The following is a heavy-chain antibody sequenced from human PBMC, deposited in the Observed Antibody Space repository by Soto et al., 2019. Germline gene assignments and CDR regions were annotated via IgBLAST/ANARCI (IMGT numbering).Heavy chain of an antibody. V-gene: IGHV3-21*01. J-gene: IGHJ4*02. CDR3: ASWSRVFDY. CDR2: ISSSSSYI. D-gene: IGHD2-8*01. Sequence: GGSLRLSCAASGFTFSSYSMNWVRQAPGKGLEWVSSISSSSSYIYYADSVKGRFTISRDNAKNSQYLQMNSLRAEDTAVYYCASWSRVFDYWGQGTLVTVSS. CDR1: GFTFSSYS.